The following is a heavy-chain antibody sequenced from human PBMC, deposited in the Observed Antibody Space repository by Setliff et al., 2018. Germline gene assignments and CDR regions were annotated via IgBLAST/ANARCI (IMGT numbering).Heavy chain of an antibody. CDR2: IIPILGIA. CDR3: ARGKSYYYYMDV. Sequence: ASVKVSCKASGGTFSSYTISWVRQAPGQGLEWMGRIIPILGIANYAQKFQGRVTITADKSTSTAYMELSSLRSEDTAVYYCARGKSYYYYMDVWGKGTTVTVSS. V-gene: IGHV1-69*02. J-gene: IGHJ6*03. CDR1: GGTFSSYT.